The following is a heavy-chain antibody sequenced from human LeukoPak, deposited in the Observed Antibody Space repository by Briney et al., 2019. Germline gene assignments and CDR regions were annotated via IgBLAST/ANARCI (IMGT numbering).Heavy chain of an antibody. D-gene: IGHD2-2*01. CDR2: ISSSSSYT. Sequence: GGSLRHSCAASGFTFSDYYMSWIRQAPGKGLEWVSYISSSSSYTSYADSVKGRFTISRDNAKNSLYLQMNSLRAEDTAVYYCARTRDCSSTSCYAQFDYWGQGTLVTVSS. J-gene: IGHJ4*02. V-gene: IGHV3-11*03. CDR3: ARTRDCSSTSCYAQFDY. CDR1: GFTFSDYY.